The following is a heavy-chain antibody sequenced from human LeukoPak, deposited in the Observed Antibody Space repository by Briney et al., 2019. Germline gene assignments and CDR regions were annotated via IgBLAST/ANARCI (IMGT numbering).Heavy chain of an antibody. CDR1: GGSFSGYY. Sequence: PSETLSLTCAVYGGSFSGYYWSWIRQPPGKGLEWIGEINHSGSTNYNPSLKSRVTISVDTSKNQFSLKLSSVTAADTAAYYCARGASSGSYSYFDYWGQGTLVTVSS. D-gene: IGHD1-26*01. CDR2: INHSGST. CDR3: ARGASSGSYSYFDY. V-gene: IGHV4-34*01. J-gene: IGHJ4*02.